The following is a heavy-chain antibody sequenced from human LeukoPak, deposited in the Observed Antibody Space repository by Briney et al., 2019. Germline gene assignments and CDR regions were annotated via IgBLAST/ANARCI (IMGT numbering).Heavy chain of an antibody. Sequence: GASVKVSCKASGYTFTSYGISWVRQAPGQGLEWMGWISAYNGNTNYAQKLQGRVTMTTDTSTSTAYVELRSLRSDDTAVYYCARDGPYQLLHFDYWGQGTLVTVSS. V-gene: IGHV1-18*01. J-gene: IGHJ4*02. CDR3: ARDGPYQLLHFDY. D-gene: IGHD2-2*01. CDR1: GYTFTSYG. CDR2: ISAYNGNT.